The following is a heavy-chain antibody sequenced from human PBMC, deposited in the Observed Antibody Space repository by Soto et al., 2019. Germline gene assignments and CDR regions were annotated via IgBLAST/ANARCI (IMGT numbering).Heavy chain of an antibody. CDR2: IIPILGIA. CDR3: ARLVEPGINAFDI. D-gene: IGHD2-2*01. Sequence: GASVKVSCKASGGTFSSYTISWVRHAPGQGLEWMGRIIPILGIANYAQKFQGRVTITAGKSTSTAYMELSSLRSEDTAVYYCARLVEPGINAFDIWGQGTMVTVSS. V-gene: IGHV1-69*02. CDR1: GGTFSSYT. J-gene: IGHJ3*02.